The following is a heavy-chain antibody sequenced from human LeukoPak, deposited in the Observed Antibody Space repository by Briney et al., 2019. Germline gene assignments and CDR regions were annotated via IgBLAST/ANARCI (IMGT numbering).Heavy chain of an antibody. V-gene: IGHV1-69*04. CDR2: IIPILGVA. CDR1: GGTFSSYA. J-gene: IGHJ4*02. D-gene: IGHD6-13*01. Sequence: SVKVSCKASGGTFSSYAISWVRQAPGQGLEWMGRIIPILGVANYAQKFQGRVTITADKSTSTAYMELSSLRSEDTAVYYCARASEIAAAGTLWFDYWGQGTLVTVSS. CDR3: ARASEIAAAGTLWFDY.